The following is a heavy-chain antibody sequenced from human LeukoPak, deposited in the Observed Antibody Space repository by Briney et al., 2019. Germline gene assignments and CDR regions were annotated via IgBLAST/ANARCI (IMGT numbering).Heavy chain of an antibody. CDR1: GGTFSSYA. CDR3: ARDLPYYDILTGYPQYYFDY. V-gene: IGHV1-69*13. D-gene: IGHD3-9*01. CDR2: IIPIFGTA. Sequence: SVKVSCKASGGTFSSYAISWVRQAPGQGLEWMGGIIPIFGTANYAQKFQGRVTITADESTSTAYMELSSLRSEDTAVYYCARDLPYYDILTGYPQYYFDYWGQGTLVTVSP. J-gene: IGHJ4*02.